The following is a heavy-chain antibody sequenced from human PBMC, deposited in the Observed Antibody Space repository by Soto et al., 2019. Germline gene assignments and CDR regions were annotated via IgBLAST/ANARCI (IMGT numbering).Heavy chain of an antibody. CDR2: IYYSGST. V-gene: IGHV4-31*03. J-gene: IGHJ5*02. CDR1: GGSISSGGYY. CDR3: ASGRPYDYGDEVDP. Sequence: SETLSLTCTVSGGSISSGGYYWIWIRHHPGKGLEWIGYIYYSGSTYYNPSLKSRVTISVDTSKNQFSLKLSSVTAADTAVYYCASGRPYDYGDEVDPWGQGTLVTVSS. D-gene: IGHD4-17*01.